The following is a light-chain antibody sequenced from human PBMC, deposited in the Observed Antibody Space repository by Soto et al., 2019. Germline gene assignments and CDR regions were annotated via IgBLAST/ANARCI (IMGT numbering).Light chain of an antibody. J-gene: IGKJ1*01. Sequence: DIQLTQSPSFLSASVGDRVTITCRADQVIGSYLAWYQQKPGKAPKLLIYAASTLQSGVPSRFSVSGSGTEFALTISSLQPEDFATYYCQQLNTYPRTFGQGTKLEVK. CDR3: QQLNTYPRT. CDR2: AAS. CDR1: QVIGSY. V-gene: IGKV1-9*01.